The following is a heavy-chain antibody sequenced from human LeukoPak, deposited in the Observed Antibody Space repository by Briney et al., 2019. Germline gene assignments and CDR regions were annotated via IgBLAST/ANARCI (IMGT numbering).Heavy chain of an antibody. D-gene: IGHD2-21*01. CDR1: GFTFSDYY. CDR2: ISSSGDTI. J-gene: IGHJ4*02. Sequence: GGSERLCCAASGFTFSDYYMSWIRQAPGKGLEWVSYISSSGDTIYYADSVKGRFTISRDNAKNSLYLQMNSLRAEDTAVYYCARVKGAYSFDYSGQGTLVTVSS. V-gene: IGHV3-11*04. CDR3: ARVKGAYSFDY.